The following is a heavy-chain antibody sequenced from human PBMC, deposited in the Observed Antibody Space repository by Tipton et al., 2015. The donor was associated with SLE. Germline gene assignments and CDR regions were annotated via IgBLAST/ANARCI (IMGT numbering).Heavy chain of an antibody. CDR2: IHHSGNT. V-gene: IGHV4-39*01. CDR3: ARHDYDSNGYYQHYFDY. D-gene: IGHD3-22*01. J-gene: IGHJ4*02. Sequence: TLSLTCTVSGGSISSSGYYWVWIRQPPGEGLEWIGSIHHSGNTYFNPSLKSRVTMSIDTSRNEVFLRLTSVTAADTAVYYCARHDYDSNGYYQHYFDYWGQGTLVTVSS. CDR1: GGSISSSGYY.